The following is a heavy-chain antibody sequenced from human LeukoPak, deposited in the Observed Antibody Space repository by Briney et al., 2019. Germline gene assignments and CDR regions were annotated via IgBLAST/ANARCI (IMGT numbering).Heavy chain of an antibody. CDR2: ISYGGSNK. V-gene: IGHV3-30*04. D-gene: IGHD6-6*01. CDR3: ARGGYSSSARHVYYYYGMDV. CDR1: GFTSSSYA. J-gene: IGHJ6*02. Sequence: GGSLRLSCAASGFTSSSYAMHWVRQAPGKGLEWVAVISYGGSNKYYADSVKGRFTISRDNSKNTLYLQMNSLRAEDTAVYYCARGGYSSSARHVYYYYGMDVWGQGTTVTVSS.